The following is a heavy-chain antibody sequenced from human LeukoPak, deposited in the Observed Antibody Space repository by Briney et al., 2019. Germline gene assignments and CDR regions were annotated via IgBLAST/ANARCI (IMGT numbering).Heavy chain of an antibody. CDR1: GFTFSNYG. J-gene: IGHJ6*02. CDR2: IKFDGTYK. V-gene: IGHV3-30*19. CDR3: ARASGPVVITRLAGMDV. D-gene: IGHD3-22*01. Sequence: GGSLRLSCAAPGFTFSNYGMHWVRQAPGKGLEWVALIKFDGTYKYYADSVKGRFTISRDNSKSTLYLQMNSLRPEDTAVYYCARASGPVVITRLAGMDVWGQGTTVTVSS.